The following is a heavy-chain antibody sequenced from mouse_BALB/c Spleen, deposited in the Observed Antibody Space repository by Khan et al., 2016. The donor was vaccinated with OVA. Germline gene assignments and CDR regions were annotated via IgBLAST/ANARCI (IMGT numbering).Heavy chain of an antibody. CDR2: ISSGGSYT. CDR1: GFTFSSYA. CDR3: ARTPGYYGSNYFDY. D-gene: IGHD1-1*01. V-gene: IGHV5-9-3*01. Sequence: EVELVESGGGLVKPGGSLKLSCAASGFTFSSYALSWVRQTPEKRLEWVATISSGGSYTYYPGSVQGRFTLSSNNVRNTLYLHMSSLRSEDTAMYYCARTPGYYGSNYFDYWGQGSTLTVSS. J-gene: IGHJ2*01.